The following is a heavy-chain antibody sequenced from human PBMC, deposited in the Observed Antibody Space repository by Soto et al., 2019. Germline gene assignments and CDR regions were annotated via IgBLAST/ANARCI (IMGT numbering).Heavy chain of an antibody. CDR2: ISPAGTNQ. Sequence: GGSLRLSCVASGFIFSDYAMHWARQAPGKGLEWVALISPAGTNQYYADSAKGRFTISRDNSKNTLYLQMNSLRPEDTGLYYCARENSRISPRLFQHWGQGTLVTVSS. CDR1: GFIFSDYA. CDR3: ARENSRISPRLFQH. V-gene: IGHV3-30-3*01. D-gene: IGHD6-6*01. J-gene: IGHJ1*01.